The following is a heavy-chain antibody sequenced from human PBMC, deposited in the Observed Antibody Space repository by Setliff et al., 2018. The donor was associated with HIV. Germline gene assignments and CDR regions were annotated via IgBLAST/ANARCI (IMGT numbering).Heavy chain of an antibody. Sequence: SETLSLTCTVSRDSIRNGAYYWSWIRQSPGKGLEWIGYIYYSGITTYNPSLKRRVTISIDTSKNQFSLRLHSVTAADTAVYYCARDPPGYGDSNDYWGQGTLVTVSS. J-gene: IGHJ4*02. CDR1: RDSIRNGAYY. D-gene: IGHD4-17*01. CDR2: IYYSGIT. V-gene: IGHV4-61*08. CDR3: ARDPPGYGDSNDY.